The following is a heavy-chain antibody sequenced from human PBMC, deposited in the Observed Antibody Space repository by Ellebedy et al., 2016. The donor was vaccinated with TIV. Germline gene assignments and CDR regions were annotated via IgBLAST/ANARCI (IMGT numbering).Heavy chain of an antibody. CDR2: ISGSGGST. V-gene: IGHV3-23*01. D-gene: IGHD3-16*01. Sequence: PGGSLRLSCAASGFTFSNYAMSWVRQAPGKGLEWVSGISGSGGSTNYGDPVKGRFTISRDNSKNTLYLEMHTLRVEDTAVYYCAKDLRGIDDAVWGSSYTHQGPFDSWGQGTLVTVSS. J-gene: IGHJ4*02. CDR3: AKDLRGIDDAVWGSSYTHQGPFDS. CDR1: GFTFSNYA.